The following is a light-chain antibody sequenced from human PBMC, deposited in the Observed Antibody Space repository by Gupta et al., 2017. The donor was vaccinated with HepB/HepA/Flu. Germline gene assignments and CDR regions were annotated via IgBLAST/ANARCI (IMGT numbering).Light chain of an antibody. CDR3: MQCRGYPCS. V-gene: IGKV2-40*01. CDR2: TLS. CDR1: QSLLDSDDGNTY. J-gene: IGKJ2*04. Sequence: IAMTQSPLSLPVTAGDPHSTSCRSSQSLLDSDDGNTYLDWYLQKPGQSPKLLIYTLSFRASGVTDRFSGSGSGTDFTLKISRVEAEDVGVYYCMQCRGYPCSFGQGTKVEIK.